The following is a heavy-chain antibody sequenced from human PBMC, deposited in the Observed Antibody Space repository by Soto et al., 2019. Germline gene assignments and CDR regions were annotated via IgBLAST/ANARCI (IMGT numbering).Heavy chain of an antibody. CDR1: GFTFSSYW. CDR3: ARDQSFREGY. D-gene: IGHD3-10*01. Sequence: EVQLVESGGGLVQSGGSLRLSCAASGFTFSSYWMSWVRQAPGKGLEWVANINQDGSQKYYVDSVKGRFTISRDNAKNSLYLQMNSLRVEDTAVYSCARDQSFREGYWGQGTLVTVSS. V-gene: IGHV3-7*01. J-gene: IGHJ4*02. CDR2: INQDGSQK.